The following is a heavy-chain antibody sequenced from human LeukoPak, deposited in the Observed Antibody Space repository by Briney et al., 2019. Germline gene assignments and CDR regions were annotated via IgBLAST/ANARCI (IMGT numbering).Heavy chain of an antibody. CDR3: ATPYCSSTSCSGIYYYYYMDV. Sequence: GGSLRLSCAASGFTFSDYYMSWIRQAPGKGLEWVSYISSSGSTIYYADSVKGRFTISRDYAKNSLYLQMNSLRAEDTAVYYCATPYCSSTSCSGIYYYYYMDVWGKGTTVTVSS. CDR1: GFTFSDYY. CDR2: ISSSGSTI. V-gene: IGHV3-11*01. D-gene: IGHD2-2*01. J-gene: IGHJ6*03.